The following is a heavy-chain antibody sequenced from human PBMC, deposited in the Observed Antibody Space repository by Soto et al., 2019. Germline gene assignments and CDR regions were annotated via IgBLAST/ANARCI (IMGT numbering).Heavy chain of an antibody. D-gene: IGHD3-16*02. V-gene: IGHV1-69*04. CDR1: GGTFTSYT. CDR3: AGDIGDRLRRDGY. J-gene: IGHJ4*01. Sequence: SVKVACKASGGTFTSYTFSWVRQAPGQGLEWMGRIIPILAITNYSQKFQGRLTITADKSTTTAYMELSSLRSEDTAVYYCAGDIGDRLRRDGYWGNGTLDTVSS. CDR2: IIPILAIT.